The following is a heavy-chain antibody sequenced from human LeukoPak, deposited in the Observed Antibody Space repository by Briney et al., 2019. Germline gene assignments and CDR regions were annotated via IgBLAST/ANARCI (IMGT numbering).Heavy chain of an antibody. CDR2: ISAYNGNT. J-gene: IGHJ4*02. CDR3: AREGGDGDYFDY. CDR1: GYTFTSYG. V-gene: IGHV1-18*01. Sequence: ASVKVSCKASGYTFTSYGISWVRQAPGQGLEWMGWISAYNGNTNYAQKLQGRVTITTDESTSTAYMELSSLRSEDTAVYYCAREGGDGDYFDYWGQGTLVTVSS. D-gene: IGHD2-21*02.